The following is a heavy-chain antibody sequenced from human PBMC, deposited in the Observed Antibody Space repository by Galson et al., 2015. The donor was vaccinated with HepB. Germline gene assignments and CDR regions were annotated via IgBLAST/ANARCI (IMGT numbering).Heavy chain of an antibody. CDR2: FSWNSGSI. D-gene: IGHD6-19*01. V-gene: IGHV3-9*01. Sequence: SLRLSCAASGFTFDDYAMHWVRQAPGKGLEWVSGFSWNSGSIGYADSVKGRFTISRDNAKNSLYLQMNSLRTEDTALYYCAKDISSGGARLVFRGNAFDIWGQGTMVTVSS. J-gene: IGHJ3*02. CDR1: GFTFDDYA. CDR3: AKDISSGGARLVFRGNAFDI.